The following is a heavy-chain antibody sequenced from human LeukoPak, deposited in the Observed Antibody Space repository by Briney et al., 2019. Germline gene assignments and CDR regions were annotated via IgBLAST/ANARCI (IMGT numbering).Heavy chain of an antibody. CDR1: GYSFTCYW. Sequence: GESLKISCKGSGYSFTCYWIGWVRPRPGKGPEWMGVIYPGDSDTRYSPSFQGQVTISADKSISTAYLQWSSLKASDTAMYYCARQGAAGPNWFDPWGQGTLVTVSS. J-gene: IGHJ5*02. V-gene: IGHV5-51*01. CDR2: IYPGDSDT. CDR3: ARQGAAGPNWFDP. D-gene: IGHD6-13*01.